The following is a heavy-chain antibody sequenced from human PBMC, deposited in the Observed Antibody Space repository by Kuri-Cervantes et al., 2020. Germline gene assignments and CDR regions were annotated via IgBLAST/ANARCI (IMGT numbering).Heavy chain of an antibody. D-gene: IGHD4-17*01. CDR1: GGSISSGDYY. J-gene: IGHJ4*02. V-gene: IGHV4-30-4*01. CDR2: IYYSGST. Sequence: SKTLSLTCTVSGGSISSGDYYWSWIRQPPGKGLEWIGYIYYSGSTYYNPSLKSRVTISVDTSKNQFSLKLSSVTAADTAVYYCARDWSGYGDEMGYFDYWGQGTLVTVSS. CDR3: ARDWSGYGDEMGYFDY.